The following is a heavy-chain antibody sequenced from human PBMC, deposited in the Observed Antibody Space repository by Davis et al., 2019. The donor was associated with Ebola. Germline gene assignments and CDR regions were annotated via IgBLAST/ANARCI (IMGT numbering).Heavy chain of an antibody. CDR3: AKDRSYGYYYYGMDV. CDR1: ASTSTPYG. V-gene: IGHV3-33*06. D-gene: IGHD5-18*01. CDR2: IWYVGSNK. J-gene: IGHJ6*02. Sequence: GGSLRLSCAASASTSTPYGMHWVRQAPAKGLEWGAVIWYVGSNKYYADSVKGRFTISRDNSKNTLYLQMNSLRAEDTAVYYCAKDRSYGYYYYGMDVWGQGTTVTVSS.